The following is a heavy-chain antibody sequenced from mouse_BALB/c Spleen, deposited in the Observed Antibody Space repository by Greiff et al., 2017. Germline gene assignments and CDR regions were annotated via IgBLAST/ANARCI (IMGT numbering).Heavy chain of an antibody. CDR2: ISSGGST. CDR1: GFTFSSYA. J-gene: IGHJ2*01. D-gene: IGHD2-3*01. V-gene: IGHV5-6-5*01. Sequence: EVMLVESGGGLVKPGGSLKLSCAASGFTFSSYAMSWVRQTPEKRLEWVASISSGGSTYYPDSVKGRFTISRDNARNILYLQMSSLRSEDTAMYYCARGDGYYVDWGQGTTLTVSS. CDR3: ARGDGYYVD.